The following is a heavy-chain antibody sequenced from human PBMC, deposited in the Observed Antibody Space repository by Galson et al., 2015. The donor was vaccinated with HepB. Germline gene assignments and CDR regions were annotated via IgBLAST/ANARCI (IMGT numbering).Heavy chain of an antibody. D-gene: IGHD3-22*01. CDR1: GFTFSSYS. CDR3: AIDPYYYDSSGFFDY. V-gene: IGHV3-33*08. Sequence: SLRLSCAASGFTFSSYSMNWVRQAPGKGLEWVAVIWYDGSNKYYADSVKGRFTISRDNSKNTLYLQMNSLRAEDTAVYYCAIDPYYYDSSGFFDYWGQGTLVTVSS. J-gene: IGHJ4*02. CDR2: IWYDGSNK.